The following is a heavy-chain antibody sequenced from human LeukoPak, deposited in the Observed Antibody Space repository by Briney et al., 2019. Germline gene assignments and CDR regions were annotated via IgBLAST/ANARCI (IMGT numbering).Heavy chain of an antibody. CDR2: IYYSGST. CDR3: ARHDIWFGELLDY. V-gene: IGHV4-59*08. D-gene: IGHD3-10*01. CDR1: GGSISSYY. Sequence: SETLSLTCTVSGGSISSYYWSWIRQPPGKGLEWIGYIYYSGSTNYNPSLKSRVTISVDTSKNQFSLKLSSVTAADTAVYYCARHDIWFGELLDYWGQGTLVTVSS. J-gene: IGHJ4*02.